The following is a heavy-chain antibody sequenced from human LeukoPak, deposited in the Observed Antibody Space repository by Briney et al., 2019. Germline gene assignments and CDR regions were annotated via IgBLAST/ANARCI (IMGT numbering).Heavy chain of an antibody. CDR3: ATKGGFTPITLAM. CDR1: GYAFTVYY. J-gene: IGHJ3*01. CDR2: MDPKSGDT. Sequence: ASVTVSCTGSGYAFTVYYMHWVRQAPGQGLEWMGWMDPKSGDTVYAPKFQGRVSMTRDTSITTAYMESSSLTFDDSAMYYCATKGGFTPITLAMWGHGTMVTVSS. D-gene: IGHD3-10*01. V-gene: IGHV1-2*02.